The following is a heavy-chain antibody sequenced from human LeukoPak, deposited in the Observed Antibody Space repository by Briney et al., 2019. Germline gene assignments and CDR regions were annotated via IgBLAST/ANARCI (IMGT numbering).Heavy chain of an antibody. J-gene: IGHJ4*02. V-gene: IGHV4-4*07. CDR3: AREQMAATGTIDN. CDR2: IYNSGNT. Sequence: SETLSLTCTVSGGSISSYYWSWIRQPAGKGLEWIGRIYNSGNTNYNPSLQSRVTMSVDSSKNQFSLRLSSVTAADTAVYYCAREQMAATGTIDNWGQGTLVTVSP. D-gene: IGHD1-1*01. CDR1: GGSISSYY.